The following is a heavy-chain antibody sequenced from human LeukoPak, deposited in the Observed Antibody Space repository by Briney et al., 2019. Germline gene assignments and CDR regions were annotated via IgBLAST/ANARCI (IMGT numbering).Heavy chain of an antibody. J-gene: IGHJ4*02. CDR1: GFTFSTYD. Sequence: PGGSLRLSCAASGFTFSTYDMHWVRQGTGKGLQWVSAIGTADDTYYPGSVKGRFTISRENAKNSLYLQMNSPRAGDSAVYYCARKSVAGLDYWGQGTLVTVSS. CDR3: ARKSVAGLDY. CDR2: IGTADDT. V-gene: IGHV3-13*01. D-gene: IGHD6-19*01.